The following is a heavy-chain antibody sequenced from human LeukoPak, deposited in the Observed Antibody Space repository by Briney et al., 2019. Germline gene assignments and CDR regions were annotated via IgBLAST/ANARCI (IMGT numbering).Heavy chain of an antibody. V-gene: IGHV4-34*01. CDR1: GGSFSGYY. D-gene: IGHD3-10*01. CDR2: IYYSGNT. J-gene: IGHJ5*02. CDR3: GRNLITMALGWFDP. Sequence: PSETLSLTCAVYGGSFSGYYWSWIRQPPGKGLEWIGSIYYSGNTDYNPSLKSRVTISINTSKNQFSLKLTSVTAADTAVYYCGRNLITMALGWFDPWGQGTLAIVSS.